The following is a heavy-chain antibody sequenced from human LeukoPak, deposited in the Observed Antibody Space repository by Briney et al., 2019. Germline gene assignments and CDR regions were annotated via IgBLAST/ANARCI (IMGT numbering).Heavy chain of an antibody. J-gene: IGHJ6*02. V-gene: IGHV4-59*08. Sequence: SATLFLTCPFSGGSISSYYWTWIRQPPGKGLEWIGYIYYSGSTNYNPSLKSRVTISVDTSKKHFSLKLSPVTAADTAVYYCARHFAGPGTYTPYYGMDVWGQGTTVTVS. CDR2: IYYSGST. CDR3: ARHFAGPGTYTPYYGMDV. D-gene: IGHD3-3*01. CDR1: GGSISSYY.